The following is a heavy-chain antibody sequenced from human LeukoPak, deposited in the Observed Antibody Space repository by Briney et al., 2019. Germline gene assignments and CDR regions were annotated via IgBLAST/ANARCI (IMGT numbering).Heavy chain of an antibody. CDR3: ARDSSYSFDY. V-gene: IGHV3-48*01. CDR2: ISDSGSVI. CDR1: RFTFSSYS. J-gene: IGHJ4*02. D-gene: IGHD2-21*01. Sequence: GGSLRLSCAASRFTFSSYSMNWVRQAPGKGLEWVSYISDSGSVIWYADSVKGRFTISRDNAKNSLHLQMSNLRAEDTAVYHCARDSSYSFDYWGQGALVTVSS.